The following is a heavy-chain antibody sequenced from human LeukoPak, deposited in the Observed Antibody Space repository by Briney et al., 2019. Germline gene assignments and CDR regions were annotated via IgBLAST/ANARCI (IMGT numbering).Heavy chain of an antibody. CDR1: GYSISSGYY. Sequence: SETLSLTCTVSGYSISSGYYWGWIRQPPGKGLEWIGSIYHSESTYYNPSLKSRVTISVDTSKNQFSLKLSSVTAADTAVYYCASGVVPAAPSLYYFDYWGQGTLVTVSS. D-gene: IGHD2-2*01. CDR2: IYHSEST. V-gene: IGHV4-38-2*02. CDR3: ASGVVPAAPSLYYFDY. J-gene: IGHJ4*02.